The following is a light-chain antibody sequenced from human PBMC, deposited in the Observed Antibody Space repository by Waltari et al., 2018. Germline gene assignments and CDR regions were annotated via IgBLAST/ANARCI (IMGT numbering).Light chain of an antibody. Sequence: EIVMTQSPATLSVSPGERATLPCRASQSVSRNLAWYQQNPGQAPRLLIYGASTRATGIPARFSGSGSGTEFTLTISSLQSEDFAVYYCQQYNNWPLYTFGQGTKLEIK. CDR3: QQYNNWPLYT. V-gene: IGKV3-15*01. CDR1: QSVSRN. CDR2: GAS. J-gene: IGKJ2*01.